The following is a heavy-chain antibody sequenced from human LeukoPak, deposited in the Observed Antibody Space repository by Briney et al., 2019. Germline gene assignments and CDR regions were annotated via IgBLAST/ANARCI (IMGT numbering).Heavy chain of an antibody. Sequence: GGSLRLSCAASGFTFTNVWMSWVRQAPGKGLEWVGRIISNTGGGTTDYAAPVKGRFTLSRDDSKNMLYLQMDSLKTEDTALYYCATHSQVAALDNRGQGTPVTVSS. CDR1: GFTFTNVW. J-gene: IGHJ4*02. CDR2: IISNTGGGTT. V-gene: IGHV3-15*01. CDR3: ATHSQVAALDN. D-gene: IGHD6-25*01.